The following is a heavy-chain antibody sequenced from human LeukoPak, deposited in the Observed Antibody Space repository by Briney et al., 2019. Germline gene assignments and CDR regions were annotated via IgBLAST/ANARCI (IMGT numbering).Heavy chain of an antibody. CDR2: IYHSGST. J-gene: IGHJ4*02. V-gene: IGHV4-38-2*02. D-gene: IGHD3-10*01. CDR1: GYSISSGYY. CDR3: ARDQGSMVRGVIISHGKFDY. Sequence: PSETLSLTCTVSGYSISSGYYWGWIRQPPGKGLEWIGSIYHSGSTYYNPSLKSRVTISVDTSKNQFSLKMSSVTAADTAVYYCARDQGSMVRGVIISHGKFDYWGQGTLVTVSS.